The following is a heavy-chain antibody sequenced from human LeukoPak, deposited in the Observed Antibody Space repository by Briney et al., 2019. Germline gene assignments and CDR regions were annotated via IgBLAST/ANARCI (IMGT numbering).Heavy chain of an antibody. V-gene: IGHV3-23*01. CDR1: GFTFSSYA. CDR2: ISGSGGST. D-gene: IGHD5-18*01. J-gene: IGHJ4*02. Sequence: XXLRLSCAASGFTFSSYAMSWVRQAPGKGLEWVSAISGSGGSTYYADSVKGRFTISRDNSKNTLYLQMNSLRAEDTAVYYCAKDMELWPPYFDYWGQGTLVTVSS. CDR3: AKDMELWPPYFDY.